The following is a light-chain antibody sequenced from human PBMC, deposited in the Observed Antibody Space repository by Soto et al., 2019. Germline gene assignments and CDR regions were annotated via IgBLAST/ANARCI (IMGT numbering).Light chain of an antibody. J-gene: IGLJ1*01. CDR1: SSNIGAGYD. CDR3: QSYDSSLSGSNV. V-gene: IGLV1-40*01. Sequence: QSVLTQPPSVSGAPGQRVTISCTWSSSNIGAGYDVHWYQQLPGTAPKLLIYNNNNRPSGVPDRFSGSKSGTSASLAITGLQAEDEADYYCQSYDSSLSGSNVFGTGTKVTVL. CDR2: NNN.